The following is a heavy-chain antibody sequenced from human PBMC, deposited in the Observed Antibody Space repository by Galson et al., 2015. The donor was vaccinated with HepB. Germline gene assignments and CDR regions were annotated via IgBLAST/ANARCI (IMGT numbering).Heavy chain of an antibody. CDR2: IYSGGST. CDR3: ARGDPPNY. Sequence: SLRLSCAASGFTVSSNYMGWVRQAPGKGLEWVSVIYSGGSTYYADSVKGRFTISRDNSKNTLYPQMNSLRAEDTAVYYCARGDPPNYWGQGALVTVSS. CDR1: GFTVSSNY. V-gene: IGHV3-66*01. D-gene: IGHD2-21*02. J-gene: IGHJ4*02.